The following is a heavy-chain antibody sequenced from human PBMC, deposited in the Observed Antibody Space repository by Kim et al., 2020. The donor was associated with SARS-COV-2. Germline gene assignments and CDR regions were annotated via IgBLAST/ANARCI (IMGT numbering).Heavy chain of an antibody. CDR1: GYTFTGYY. CDR2: INPNSGGT. Sequence: ASVKVSCKASGYTFTGYYMHWVRQAPGQGLEWMGWINPNSGGTNYAQKFQGRVTMTRDTSISTAYMELSRLRSDDTAVYYCARGVPVVPAAPRAYYYYYMDVWGKGTTVTVSS. D-gene: IGHD2-2*01. V-gene: IGHV1-2*02. J-gene: IGHJ6*03. CDR3: ARGVPVVPAAPRAYYYYYMDV.